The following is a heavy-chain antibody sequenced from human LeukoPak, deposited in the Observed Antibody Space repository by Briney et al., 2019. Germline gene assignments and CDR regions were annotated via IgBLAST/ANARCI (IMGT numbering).Heavy chain of an antibody. D-gene: IGHD6-19*01. CDR2: INNDGSST. J-gene: IGHJ4*02. CDR3: VKYSSGWN. V-gene: IGHV3-74*01. CDR1: GFTLSSNW. Sequence: GGSLRLSCAASGFTLSSNWMHWVRQAPGKGLVWVSRINNDGSSTSYADSVKGRFTIFRDNAKDTLFLQMNSLRAEDTAVYYCVKYSSGWNWGQGTLVTVSS.